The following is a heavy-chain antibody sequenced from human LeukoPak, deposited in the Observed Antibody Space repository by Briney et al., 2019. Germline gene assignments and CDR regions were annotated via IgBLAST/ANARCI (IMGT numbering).Heavy chain of an antibody. V-gene: IGHV1-69*13. CDR3: ARARPSYYYYYYMDV. D-gene: IGHD6-6*01. Sequence: SVKVSCKASGGTFSSYAISWVRQAPGQGLEWMGGIIPIFGTANYAQKFQGRVTFTADESTSTAYMELSSLRSEDTAVYYCARARPSYYYYYYMDVWGKGTTVTVSS. CDR1: GGTFSSYA. CDR2: IIPIFGTA. J-gene: IGHJ6*03.